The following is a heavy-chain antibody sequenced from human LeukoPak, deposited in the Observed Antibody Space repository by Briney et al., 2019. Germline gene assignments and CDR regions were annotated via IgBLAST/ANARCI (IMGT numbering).Heavy chain of an antibody. CDR3: TRQLRYCSDGTCYFDY. D-gene: IGHD2-15*01. J-gene: IGHJ4*02. V-gene: IGHV3-23*01. CDR2: ISSGGGDT. Sequence: GGSLRLSCAASGFTFSSYAMSWVRQAPGKGLEWVSAISSGGGDTHYADSVKGRFTISRDNSKNTLYLQMSSLRADDTAVYYCTRQLRYCSDGTCYFDYWGQGTLVTVSS. CDR1: GFTFSSYA.